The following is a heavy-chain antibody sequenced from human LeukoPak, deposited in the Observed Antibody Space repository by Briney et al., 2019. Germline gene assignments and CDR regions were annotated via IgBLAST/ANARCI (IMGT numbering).Heavy chain of an antibody. J-gene: IGHJ6*03. CDR3: VKRGGIVGATMGFDYYYYMDV. CDR2: ISSSSSYI. Sequence: GGSLRLSCAASGFTFSSYSMNWVRQAPGKGLEWVSSISSSSSYIYYADSVKGRFTISRDNAKNSLYLQMNSLRAEDTAVYYCVKRGGIVGATMGFDYYYYMDVWGKGTTVTVSS. V-gene: IGHV3-21*04. D-gene: IGHD1-26*01. CDR1: GFTFSSYS.